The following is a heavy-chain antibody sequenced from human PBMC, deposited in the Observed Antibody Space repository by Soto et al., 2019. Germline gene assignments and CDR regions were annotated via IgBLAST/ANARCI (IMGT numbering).Heavy chain of an antibody. D-gene: IGHD2-15*01. CDR1: GFTFSTYI. CDR2: ISSISNTI. J-gene: IGHJ4*02. CDR3: ARDRGCSGGSCYRDLGY. V-gene: IGHV3-48*01. Sequence: EVQRVESGGGLVQPGGSLRLSCAASGFTFSTYIMSWVRQAPGKGLEWVSYISSISNTIYYADSVKGRFTISRDNAKNSLYLHMNSLSAEDTAVYYCARDRGCSGGSCYRDLGYWGQGTLVTVSS.